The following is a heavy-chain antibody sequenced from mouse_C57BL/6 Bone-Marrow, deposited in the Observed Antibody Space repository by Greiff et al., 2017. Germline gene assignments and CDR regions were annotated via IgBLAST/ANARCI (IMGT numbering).Heavy chain of an antibody. V-gene: IGHV1-53*01. CDR2: INPSNGGT. CDR1: GYTFTSYW. CDR3: AKGVGDYAMDY. Sequence: QVQLQQPGTELVKPGASVKLSCKASGYTFTSYWMHWVKQRPGQGLEWIGNINPSNGGTNYNEKFKGKATLTVDKSSSTAYMQRSSLTSEAAAVYYCAKGVGDYAMDYWGQGTSVTVSS. J-gene: IGHJ4*01.